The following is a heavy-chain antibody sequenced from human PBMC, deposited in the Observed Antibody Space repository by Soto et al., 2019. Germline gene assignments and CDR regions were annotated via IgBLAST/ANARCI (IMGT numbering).Heavy chain of an antibody. D-gene: IGHD3-10*01. CDR3: ARVEAPFGESLH. Sequence: ASVKVSCKTSGYTFSSYTIAWVRQAPGQGLEWLGWISPDDGNTEYEQKFQGRVTMTADTLTNNAYMELRSLKYDDTAVYYCARVEAPFGESLHWGQGTPVTVSS. V-gene: IGHV1-18*01. J-gene: IGHJ4*02. CDR1: GYTFSSYT. CDR2: ISPDDGNT.